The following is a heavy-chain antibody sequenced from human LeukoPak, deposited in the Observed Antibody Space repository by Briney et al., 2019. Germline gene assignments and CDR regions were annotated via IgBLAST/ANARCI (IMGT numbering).Heavy chain of an antibody. Sequence: TGGSLRLSCAASGFTFSTYAMSWVRQAPGKGLVWVTRISHDGIISYADSVKGRFTISRDNAKNTLILQMNSLRVEDTAVYYCARDWVYKIDYWGRGTLVTVSS. CDR3: ARDWVYKIDY. CDR2: ISHDGII. CDR1: GFTFSTYA. V-gene: IGHV3-74*01. J-gene: IGHJ4*02. D-gene: IGHD5-24*01.